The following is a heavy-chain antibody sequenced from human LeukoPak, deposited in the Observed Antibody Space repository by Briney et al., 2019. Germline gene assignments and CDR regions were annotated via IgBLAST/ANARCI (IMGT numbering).Heavy chain of an antibody. V-gene: IGHV3-7*04. CDR3: ARAYYYESSGSGFDY. CDR2: IKQDGSEK. Sequence: GGSLRLSCAASGFTYSSYWMSWVRQAPGKGLEWVANIKQDGSEKYYVDSVKGRLTISRDNAKNSLYLQMNSLRAEDTAVHYCARAYYYESSGSGFDYWGQGTLVTVSS. CDR1: GFTYSSYW. J-gene: IGHJ4*02. D-gene: IGHD3-22*01.